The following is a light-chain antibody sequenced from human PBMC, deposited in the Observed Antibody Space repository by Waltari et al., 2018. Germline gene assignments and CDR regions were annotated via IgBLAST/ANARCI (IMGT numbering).Light chain of an antibody. J-gene: IGKJ1*01. CDR2: GAS. Sequence: EIVMTQSPATLSVSPGERATLSCRASESVSSNLAWYQQKPGQAPRLLIYGASTRASGIPAWFSGGGSGTEFTISISSLQSEDFAVYYCQQYKNWWTFGQGTKVEIK. CDR1: ESVSSN. V-gene: IGKV3-15*01. CDR3: QQYKNWWT.